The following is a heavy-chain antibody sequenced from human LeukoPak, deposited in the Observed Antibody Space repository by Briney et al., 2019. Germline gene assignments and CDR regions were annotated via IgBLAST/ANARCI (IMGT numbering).Heavy chain of an antibody. J-gene: IGHJ4*02. Sequence: SETLSLTCTVSGGSISSSGNYWAWIRQPPGKGLEWIGSIYYSGSTYYNPSLKSRVTISVDKSKNQFSLKLRSVTAADTAVYYCARGGDDYPASFDYWGQGTLVTVSS. CDR3: ARGGDDYPASFDY. V-gene: IGHV4-39*07. D-gene: IGHD5-24*01. CDR1: GGSISSSGNY. CDR2: IYYSGST.